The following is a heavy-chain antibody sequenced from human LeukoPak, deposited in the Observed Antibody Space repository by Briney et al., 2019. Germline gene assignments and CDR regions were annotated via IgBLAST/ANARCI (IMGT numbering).Heavy chain of an antibody. CDR2: IHYSGST. Sequence: SETLSLTCTVSGGSISSYYWSWIRQPPGKGLEWIGYIHYSGSTNYNPSLRSRVTMSLDTSKNQFSLNLSSVTAADTAVYYCARFDQVSETAGGYWGQGTLVTVSS. J-gene: IGHJ4*02. CDR3: ARFDQVSETAGGY. CDR1: GGSISSYY. D-gene: IGHD5/OR15-5a*01. V-gene: IGHV4-59*01.